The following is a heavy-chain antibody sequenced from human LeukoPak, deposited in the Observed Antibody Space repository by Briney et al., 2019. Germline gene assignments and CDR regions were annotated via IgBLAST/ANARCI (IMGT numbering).Heavy chain of an antibody. Sequence: GGSLRLSCAASGFTFSCYAMSWVRQAPGKGLEWVSAISGSGGSTYYADSVKGRFTISRDNSKNTLYLQMNSLRAEETAVYYCAKELYSSSASDYWGQGTLVTVSS. CDR1: GFTFSCYA. V-gene: IGHV3-23*01. CDR3: AKELYSSSASDY. D-gene: IGHD6-13*01. CDR2: ISGSGGST. J-gene: IGHJ4*02.